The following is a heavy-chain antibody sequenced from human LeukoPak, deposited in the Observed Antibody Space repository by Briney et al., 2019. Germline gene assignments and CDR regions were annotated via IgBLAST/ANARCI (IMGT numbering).Heavy chain of an antibody. CDR3: ARAYCSSGAFDI. CDR1: GYTFTSYY. CDR2: INPSGGST. D-gene: IGHD6-6*01. V-gene: IGHV1-46*01. Sequence: ASVKVSCKASGYTFTSYYTHWVRQAPGQGLEWMLIINPSGGSTSYAQKFQGRVTMTRDTSTSTVYMELSSLRSEDTAVYYCARAYCSSGAFDIWGQGTMVTVSS. J-gene: IGHJ3*02.